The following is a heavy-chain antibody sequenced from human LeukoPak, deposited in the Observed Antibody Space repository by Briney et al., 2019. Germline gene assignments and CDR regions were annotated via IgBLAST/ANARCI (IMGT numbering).Heavy chain of an antibody. J-gene: IGHJ4*02. Sequence: ASVNVSCKASGYTFTSYGISWVRQAPGQGLEWMGWISAYNGNTNYAQKLQGRVTMTTDTSTSTAYMELRSLRSDDTAVYYCARATYVWGSYRFPGIDYWGQGTLVTVSS. CDR2: ISAYNGNT. D-gene: IGHD3-16*02. CDR3: ARATYVWGSYRFPGIDY. CDR1: GYTFTSYG. V-gene: IGHV1-18*01.